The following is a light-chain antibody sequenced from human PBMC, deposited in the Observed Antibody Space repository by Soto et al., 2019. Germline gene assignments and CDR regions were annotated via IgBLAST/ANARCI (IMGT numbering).Light chain of an antibody. J-gene: IGLJ2*01. CDR3: ASWDDRLKGVV. CDR2: ADD. Sequence: QSVLTQPPSASATPGQGVTVSCSGSDSNVGSNTVNWYRHVPGTAPKLLIYADDQRPSGVPDRVSGSKSGTSASLAISGLQSEDEALYYCASWDDRLKGVVFGGGTQLTVL. CDR1: DSNVGSNT. V-gene: IGLV1-44*01.